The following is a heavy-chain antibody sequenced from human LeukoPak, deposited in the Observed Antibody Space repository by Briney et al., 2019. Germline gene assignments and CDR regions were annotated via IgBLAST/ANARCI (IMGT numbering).Heavy chain of an antibody. CDR3: ARDGGSSSFNFDY. CDR2: ISYDGSNK. CDR1: GFTFSSYA. D-gene: IGHD6-6*01. J-gene: IGHJ4*02. V-gene: IGHV3-30-3*01. Sequence: GGSLRLSYAASGFTFSSYAMHWVRQAPGKGLEWVAVISYDGSNKYYADSVKGRFTISRDNSKNTLYLQMNSMRAEDTAVYYCARDGGSSSFNFDYWGQGTLVTVSS.